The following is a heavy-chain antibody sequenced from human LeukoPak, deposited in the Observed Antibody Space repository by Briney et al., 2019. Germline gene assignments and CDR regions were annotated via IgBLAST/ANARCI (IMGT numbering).Heavy chain of an antibody. Sequence: PGGSLRLSCAASGFTFSNAWMSWVRQAPGKGLVWVSHINNDGSTTNYADSVKGRFTISRDNAKNTLYLQMNSLRAEDTAVYYCARVRSSMIRGDTLDYWGQGTLVTVSS. CDR3: ARVRSSMIRGDTLDY. V-gene: IGHV3-74*01. D-gene: IGHD3-10*01. J-gene: IGHJ4*02. CDR1: GFTFSNAW. CDR2: INNDGSTT.